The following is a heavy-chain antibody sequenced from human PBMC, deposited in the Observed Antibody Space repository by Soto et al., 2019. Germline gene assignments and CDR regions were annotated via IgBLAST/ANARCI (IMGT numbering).Heavy chain of an antibody. V-gene: IGHV1-3*01. D-gene: IGHD6-13*01. CDR3: ARDKGIAAAGTHYMDV. Sequence: QVQLVQSGAEVKKPGASVKVSCKASGYTFTSYAMHWVRQAPRQRLEWMGWINAGNGNTKYSQKFQGRVTITRDTSASTAYMELSSLRSEDTAVYYCARDKGIAAAGTHYMDVWGKGTTVTVSS. CDR2: INAGNGNT. CDR1: GYTFTSYA. J-gene: IGHJ6*03.